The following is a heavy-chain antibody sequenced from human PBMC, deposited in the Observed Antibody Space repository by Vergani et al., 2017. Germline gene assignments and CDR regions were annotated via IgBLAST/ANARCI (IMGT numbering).Heavy chain of an antibody. Sequence: VQLVESGGGVVQPGGSLRLSCAASGFTFSSYDMNWVRQAPGKGLEWVSRVKWNGDSSVYADSVKGRFTISRDNAKNSLYLQMTSLRAEDTAFYYCARRGSGNTYYFDYWGQGALVTVSS. D-gene: IGHD3-10*01. CDR3: ARRGSGNTYYFDY. CDR2: VKWNGDSS. CDR1: GFTFSSYD. V-gene: IGHV3-20*04. J-gene: IGHJ4*02.